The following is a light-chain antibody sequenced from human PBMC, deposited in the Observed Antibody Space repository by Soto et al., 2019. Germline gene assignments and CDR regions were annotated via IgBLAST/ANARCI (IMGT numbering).Light chain of an antibody. CDR1: SSNIGRNT. CDR3: AAWDDSLNGPL. V-gene: IGLV1-44*01. CDR2: SNN. Sequence: QAVVTQPPSASGTPGQRVTISCSGSSSNIGRNTVNWYQQLPGTAPTLLIYSNNQRPSGVPDRFSGSKSGTSASLAVNGLQSEDEADYYCAAWDDSLNGPLFGGGTQLTVL. J-gene: IGLJ3*02.